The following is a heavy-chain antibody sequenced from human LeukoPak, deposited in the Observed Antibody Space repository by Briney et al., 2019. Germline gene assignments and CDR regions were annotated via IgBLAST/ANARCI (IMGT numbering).Heavy chain of an antibody. CDR2: IYSGGST. J-gene: IGHJ3*02. D-gene: IGHD3-16*01. Sequence: GGSLRLSCAASGFTVSSSYMSWVRQAPGKGLEWVSVIYSGGSTYYADSVKGRFTISRDNSKNTLYLQMNSLRAEDTAVYYCARDRIGDAFDIWGQGTMVTVSS. CDR1: GFTVSSSY. CDR3: ARDRIGDAFDI. V-gene: IGHV3-66*02.